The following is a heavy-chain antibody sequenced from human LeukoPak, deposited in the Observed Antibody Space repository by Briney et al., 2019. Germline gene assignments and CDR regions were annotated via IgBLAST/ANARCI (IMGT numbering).Heavy chain of an antibody. CDR2: IYYSGGT. Sequence: SETLSLTCTVSGGSISSGDYYWSWIRQPPGKGLEWIGYIYYSGGTYYNPSLKSRVTISVDTSKNQFSLKLSSVTAADTAVYYCARSLVGELSFQFDYWGQGTLVTVSS. V-gene: IGHV4-30-4*08. CDR3: ARSLVGELSFQFDY. J-gene: IGHJ4*02. CDR1: GGSISSGDYY. D-gene: IGHD3-16*02.